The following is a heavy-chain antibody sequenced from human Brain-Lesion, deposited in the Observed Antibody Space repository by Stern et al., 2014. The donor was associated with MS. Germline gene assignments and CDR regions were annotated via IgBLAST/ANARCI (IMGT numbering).Heavy chain of an antibody. V-gene: IGHV1-24*01. D-gene: IGHD6-13*01. CDR3: ATGDFRQQLVPGPYYFYGMDV. CDR2: FDPEDGET. CDR1: GYTLTELS. J-gene: IGHJ6*02. Sequence: QVQLVQSGAEVKKPGASVKVSCKVSGYTLTELSMHWVRQAPGKGLEWMGSFDPEDGETIYAQKFKGRVTMTEDTSTDTAYMELSSLRSEDTAVYYCATGDFRQQLVPGPYYFYGMDVWGQGTTVTVSS.